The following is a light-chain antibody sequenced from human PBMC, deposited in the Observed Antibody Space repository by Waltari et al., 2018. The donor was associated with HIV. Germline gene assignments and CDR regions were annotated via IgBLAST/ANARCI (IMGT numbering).Light chain of an antibody. V-gene: IGLV4-69*01. J-gene: IGLJ2*01. CDR3: QTWGTGIVV. CDR1: SGHSSYV. CDR2: LNSDGSY. Sequence: LVLTQSPSASASLGASVRLTCTLSSGHSSYVIAWHQQRPEKGPRFLMRLNSDGSYTRGDGIPDRFSGSSSGAERYVTISSLQSDDEADYYCQTWGTGIVVFGGGTKLAVL.